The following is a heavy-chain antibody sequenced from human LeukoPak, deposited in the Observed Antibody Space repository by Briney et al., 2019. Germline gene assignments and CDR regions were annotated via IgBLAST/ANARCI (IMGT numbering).Heavy chain of an antibody. D-gene: IGHD4-17*01. Sequence: GGSLRLSCAASGFTFSSYCMSWVRQAPGKGLGWVANINQDGSEKYYVDSVKGRFTISRANGRSSLFLQMNSLRVEDEAVFYCARDRHGDTGDWSFYRWGRGTLVTVSS. V-gene: IGHV3-7*01. J-gene: IGHJ2*01. CDR1: GFTFSSYC. CDR2: INQDGSEK. CDR3: ARDRHGDTGDWSFYR.